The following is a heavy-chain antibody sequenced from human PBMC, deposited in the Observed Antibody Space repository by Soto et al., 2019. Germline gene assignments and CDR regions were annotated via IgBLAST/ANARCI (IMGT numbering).Heavy chain of an antibody. J-gene: IGHJ6*02. CDR1: GYTFTSYD. CDR2: MNPNSGNT. CDR3: ARRGSSSVVTAITWAYYYYGMDV. Sequence: ASVKVSCKASGYTFTSYDINGVRQATGQGLEWMGWMNPNSGNTGYAQKFQGRVTMTRNTSISTAYMELSSLRSEDTAVYYCARRGSSSVVTAITWAYYYYGMDVWGQGTTVTVSS. V-gene: IGHV1-8*01. D-gene: IGHD2-21*02.